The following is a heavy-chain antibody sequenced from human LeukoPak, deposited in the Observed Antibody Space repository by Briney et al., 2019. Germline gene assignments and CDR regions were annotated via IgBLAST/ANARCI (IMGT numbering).Heavy chain of an antibody. D-gene: IGHD5-18*01. Sequence: GGSLRLSCAASRVPLSDNYISSVREAPGKGVEWCSVIYIAVITYYAASVKGRFTISSDNAKDLLYLQMNSLGAEDTAVYYCARDPGYNYGFDYWGQGTLVTVSS. J-gene: IGHJ4*02. CDR1: RVPLSDNY. CDR3: ARDPGYNYGFDY. CDR2: IYIAVIT. V-gene: IGHV3-66*01.